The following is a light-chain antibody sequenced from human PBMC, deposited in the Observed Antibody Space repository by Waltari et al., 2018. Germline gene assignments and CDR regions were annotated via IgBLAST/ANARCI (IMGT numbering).Light chain of an antibody. Sequence: SYELTQPPSVSVSQEKRARTTGSGNAWQRRSSFGYQQRSGQAPVLVIYKDTERPSGIPERFSGSSSGTRVTLTISGVQAQDEADYYCQSTDNSGTYVVFGGGTKLTVL. J-gene: IGLJ2*01. CDR1: AWQRRS. CDR3: QSTDNSGTYVV. V-gene: IGLV3-25*03. CDR2: KDT.